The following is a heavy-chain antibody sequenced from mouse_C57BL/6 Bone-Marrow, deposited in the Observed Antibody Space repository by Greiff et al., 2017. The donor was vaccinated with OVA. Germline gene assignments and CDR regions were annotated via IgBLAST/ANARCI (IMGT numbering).Heavy chain of an antibody. Sequence: EVQLVESGGGLVQPKGSLKLSCAASGFSFNTYAMNWVRQAPGKGLEWVARIRSKSNNYATYYADSVKDRFTISRDDSESMLYLQMNNLKTEDTAMYYCVRERRQLRLLYFDYWGQGTTLTVSS. J-gene: IGHJ2*01. CDR3: VRERRQLRLLYFDY. D-gene: IGHD3-2*02. CDR1: GFSFNTYA. CDR2: IRSKSNNYAT. V-gene: IGHV10-1*01.